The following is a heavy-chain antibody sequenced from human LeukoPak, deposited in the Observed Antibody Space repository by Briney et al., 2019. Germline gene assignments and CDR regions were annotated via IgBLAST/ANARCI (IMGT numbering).Heavy chain of an antibody. V-gene: IGHV1-24*01. CDR2: FDPEDGET. CDR3: ATDLGGNPYFDY. Sequence: ASVKVSCKVSGYTLTELSMHWVRQAPGKGLEWMGGFDPEDGETIYAQKFQGRVTMTEDTSTDTAYMELSSLGSEDTAVYYCATDLGGNPYFDYWGQGTLVTVSS. CDR1: GYTLTELS. D-gene: IGHD4-23*01. J-gene: IGHJ4*02.